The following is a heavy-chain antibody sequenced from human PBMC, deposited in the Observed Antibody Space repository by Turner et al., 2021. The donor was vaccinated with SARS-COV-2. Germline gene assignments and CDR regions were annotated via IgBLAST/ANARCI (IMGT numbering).Heavy chain of an antibody. V-gene: IGHV3-30*03. Sequence: QVQLVESGGGVVQPGRSLRLSCAASGFTFSSYGMHWVRQAPGKGREWVAVISNDGSNKYYADSVKGRFTIPRDNSKNTLYLEMNSLRTEATAGYYCARGLGGNYYYMDVWGKGTTVTVSS. J-gene: IGHJ6*03. CDR1: GFTFSSYG. D-gene: IGHD3-16*01. CDR3: ARGLGGNYYYMDV. CDR2: ISNDGSNK.